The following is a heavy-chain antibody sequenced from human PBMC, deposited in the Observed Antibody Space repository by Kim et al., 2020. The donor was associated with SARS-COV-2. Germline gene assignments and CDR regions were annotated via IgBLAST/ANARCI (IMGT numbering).Heavy chain of an antibody. D-gene: IGHD6-6*01. CDR3: AKGPLYSSSPPRSYYYYGMDV. V-gene: IGHV3-43D*03. CDR2: ISWDGGST. CDR1: GFTFDDYA. J-gene: IGHJ6*02. Sequence: GGSLRLSCAASGFTFDDYAMHWVRQAPGKGLEWVSLISWDGGSTYYADSVKGRFTISRDNSKNSLYLQMNSLRAEDTALYYCAKGPLYSSSPPRSYYYYGMDVWGQGTTVTVSS.